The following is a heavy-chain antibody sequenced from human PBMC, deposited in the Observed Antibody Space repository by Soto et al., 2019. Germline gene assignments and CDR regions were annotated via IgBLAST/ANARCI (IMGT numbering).Heavy chain of an antibody. CDR3: ARAYYYYMDV. CDR1: GGSSSSYY. J-gene: IGHJ6*03. CDR2: IYYSGST. V-gene: IGHV4-59*01. Sequence: PSETLSLTCTVSGGSSSSYYWSWIRQPPGKGLEWIGYIYYSGSTNYNPSLKSRVTISVDTSKNQFSLKLSSVTAADTAVYYCARAYYYYMDVWGKGTTVTVSS.